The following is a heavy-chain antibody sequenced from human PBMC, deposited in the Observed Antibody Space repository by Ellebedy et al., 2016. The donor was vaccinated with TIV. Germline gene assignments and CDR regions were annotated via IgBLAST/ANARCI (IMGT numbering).Heavy chain of an antibody. J-gene: IGHJ6*02. V-gene: IGHV3-23*01. CDR3: ARETRGLDV. CDR1: GLTFSSYA. Sequence: GESLKISCAASGLTFSSYAMSWVRQAPGKGLEWVSAISGSGGSTYYADSVKGRFTISRDNSKNTLYLQMNSLRAEDTAVYYCARETRGLDVWGQGAMVTVSS. CDR2: ISGSGGST.